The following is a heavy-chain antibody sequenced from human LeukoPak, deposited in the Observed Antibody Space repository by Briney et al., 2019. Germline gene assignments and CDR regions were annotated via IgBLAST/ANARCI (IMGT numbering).Heavy chain of an antibody. J-gene: IGHJ4*02. CDR1: GFTFSSYA. CDR2: ISGSGGST. Sequence: GGSLRLSCAVSGFTFSSYAMSWVRQAPGKGLEWVSAISGSGGSTYYADSVKGRFTISRDNSKNTLYLQMNSLRAEDTAVYYCAKVGTSGYYFDYWGQGTLVTVSS. CDR3: AKVGTSGYYFDY. V-gene: IGHV3-23*01. D-gene: IGHD3-10*01.